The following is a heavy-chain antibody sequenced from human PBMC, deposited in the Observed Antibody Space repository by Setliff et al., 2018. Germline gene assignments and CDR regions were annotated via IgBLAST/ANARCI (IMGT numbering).Heavy chain of an antibody. CDR1: GYTFTSYA. D-gene: IGHD4-17*01. J-gene: IGHJ1*01. V-gene: IGHV1-3*01. CDR2: INAGNGNT. CDR3: ARGSPTTVVTHAEYFQH. Sequence: GASVKVSCKASGYTFTSYAMHWVRQAPGQRLEWMGWINAGNGNTKYSQKFQGRVTITRDTSARTAYMELSSLRSEDTAVYYCARGSPTTVVTHAEYFQHWGQGTLVTVSS.